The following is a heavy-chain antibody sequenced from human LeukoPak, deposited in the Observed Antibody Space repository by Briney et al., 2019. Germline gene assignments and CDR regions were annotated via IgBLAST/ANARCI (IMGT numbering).Heavy chain of an antibody. J-gene: IGHJ4*02. D-gene: IGHD3-10*01. V-gene: IGHV4-61*01. CDR3: ARDPAFGFLRYFDY. CDR1: GGLISISTYY. Sequence: SETLSLTCTVSGGLISISTYYWGWIRQPPGKGLEWIGYIYYSGSTNYNPSLKSRVTISVDTSKNQFSLKLSSVTAADTAVYYCARDPAFGFLRYFDYWGQGTLVTVSS. CDR2: IYYSGST.